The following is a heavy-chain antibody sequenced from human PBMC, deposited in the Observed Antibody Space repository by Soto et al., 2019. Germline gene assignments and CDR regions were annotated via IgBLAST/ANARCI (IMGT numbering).Heavy chain of an antibody. J-gene: IGHJ5*02. D-gene: IGHD3-10*01. CDR1: GGSFSGYY. Sequence: SETLSLTCAVYGGSFSGYYWSWIRAPPGKGLEWIGEINHSGGTNYNPSLKSRVTISVDTSKNQFSLKLSSVTAADTAVYYCARGELCFGRRFDPWGQGTLVTV. V-gene: IGHV4-34*01. CDR2: INHSGGT. CDR3: ARGELCFGRRFDP.